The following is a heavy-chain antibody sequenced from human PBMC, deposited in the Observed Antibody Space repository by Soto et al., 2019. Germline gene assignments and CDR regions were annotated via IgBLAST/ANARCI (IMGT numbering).Heavy chain of an antibody. CDR2: ISYDGSNK. Sequence: QVQLVESGGGVVQPGRSLRLSCAASGFTFSSYGKHWVRQAPGKGLEWVAVISYDGSNKYYADSVKGRFTISRDNSKNTLYLQMNSLRAEDTAVYYCAKVNIPLHQYYYGMDVWGQGTTVTVSS. D-gene: IGHD1-26*01. V-gene: IGHV3-30*18. CDR3: AKVNIPLHQYYYGMDV. CDR1: GFTFSSYG. J-gene: IGHJ6*02.